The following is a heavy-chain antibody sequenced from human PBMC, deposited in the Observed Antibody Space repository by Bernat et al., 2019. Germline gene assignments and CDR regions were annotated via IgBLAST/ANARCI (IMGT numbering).Heavy chain of an antibody. V-gene: IGHV3-30*01. CDR3: ARGTIFGVVIEEFDY. J-gene: IGHJ4*02. D-gene: IGHD3-3*01. CDR1: GFTFSSYA. Sequence: QVQLVESGGGVVQPGRSLRLSCEVSGFTFSSYAMHWVRQAPGKGLEWVAVISYDGSNKYYADSVKGRFTISRDNSKNTLYLQMNSLRAEDTAVYYCARGTIFGVVIEEFDYWGQGTLVTVSS. CDR2: ISYDGSNK.